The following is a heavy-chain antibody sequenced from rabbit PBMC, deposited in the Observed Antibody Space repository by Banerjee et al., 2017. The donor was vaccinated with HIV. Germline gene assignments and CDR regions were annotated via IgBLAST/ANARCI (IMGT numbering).Heavy chain of an antibody. J-gene: IGHJ4*01. Sequence: QEQLVESGGGLVQPEGSLTLTCKASGFDISNYNMQWVRQSPGKGLEWVACIYTSSGTTWYASWVNGRFTISRSTSLNTVDLKMTSLTAADTATYFCARGDDYAGDGSYTGFDFNLWGPGTLVTVS. CDR3: ARGDDYAGDGSYTGFDFNL. CDR1: GFDISNYN. D-gene: IGHD4-2*01. CDR2: IYTSSGTT. V-gene: IGHV1S43*01.